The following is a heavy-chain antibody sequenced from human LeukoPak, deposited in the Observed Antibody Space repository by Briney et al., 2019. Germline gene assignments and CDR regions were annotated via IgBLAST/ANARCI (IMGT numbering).Heavy chain of an antibody. CDR2: ISSSSYR. CDR1: GFTFSNYS. V-gene: IGHV3-21*01. CDR3: ARVLHRRNYDSSVYYGY. Sequence: GGSLRLSCAASGFTFSNYSMNWVRQAPGKGLEWVSSISSSSYRYYADSVKGRFTISRDNAKNSLYLQMNSLRAEDTAVYYRARVLHRRNYDSSVYYGYWGQGTLVTVSS. J-gene: IGHJ4*02. D-gene: IGHD3-22*01.